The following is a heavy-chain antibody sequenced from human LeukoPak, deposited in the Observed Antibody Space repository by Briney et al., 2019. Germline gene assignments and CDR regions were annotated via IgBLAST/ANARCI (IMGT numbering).Heavy chain of an antibody. CDR1: GYTFTSYG. J-gene: IGHJ5*02. Sequence: WASVKVSCKASGYTFTSYGISWVRQAPGQGLEWMGWISAYNGNTNYAQKLQGRVTMTTDTSTSTAYMELSSLRSDDTAVYYCARGGSDVVPAAHNWFDPWGQGTLVTVSS. CDR2: ISAYNGNT. D-gene: IGHD2-2*01. V-gene: IGHV1-18*01. CDR3: ARGGSDVVPAAHNWFDP.